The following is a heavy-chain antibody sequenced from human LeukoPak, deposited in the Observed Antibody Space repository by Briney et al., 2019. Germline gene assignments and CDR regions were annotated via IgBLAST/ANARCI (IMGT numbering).Heavy chain of an antibody. CDR1: GFTVSSNY. Sequence: PGGSLRLSCAASGFTVSSNYMSRVRQAPGKGLEGVSVIYSGGSTYYADSVKGRFTISRDNSKNTLYLQMNSLRAKDTAVYYCARDLVSSGWYDAFDIWGQGTMVTVSS. J-gene: IGHJ3*02. D-gene: IGHD6-19*01. CDR3: ARDLVSSGWYDAFDI. V-gene: IGHV3-66*01. CDR2: IYSGGST.